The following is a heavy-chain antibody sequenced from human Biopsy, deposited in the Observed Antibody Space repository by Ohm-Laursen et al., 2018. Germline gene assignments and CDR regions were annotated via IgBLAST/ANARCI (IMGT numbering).Heavy chain of an antibody. D-gene: IGHD1-1*01. CDR1: GFSFSSYW. V-gene: IGHV3-74*01. CDR3: ARHIYYITNWRAFDM. CDR2: INIDGSTT. J-gene: IGHJ3*02. Sequence: SLRLSCAASGFSFSSYWMHWVRQGPGKGLVWVSRINIDGSTTRYADSVKGRFTISRDNAKNTLYLQMNSLGVEDSAVYYCARHIYYITNWRAFDMWGQGTMVTVAS.